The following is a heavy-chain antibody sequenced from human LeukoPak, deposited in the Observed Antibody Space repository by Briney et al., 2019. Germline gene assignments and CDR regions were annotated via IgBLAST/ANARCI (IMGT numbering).Heavy chain of an antibody. D-gene: IGHD3-10*01. Sequence: SETLSLTCTVSGGSISSGGYYWSWVRQHPGKGLEWIGYIYYSGSTYYNPSLKSRVAISVDTSKSQFSLKLSSVTAADTAVYYCARDSLMVRGTDYWGQGTLVTVSS. CDR3: ARDSLMVRGTDY. J-gene: IGHJ4*02. V-gene: IGHV4-31*03. CDR1: GGSISSGGYY. CDR2: IYYSGST.